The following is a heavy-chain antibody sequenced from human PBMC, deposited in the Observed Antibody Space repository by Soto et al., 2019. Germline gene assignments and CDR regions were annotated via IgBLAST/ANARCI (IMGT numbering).Heavy chain of an antibody. CDR3: AHSLIGYYYDSSGSNWFDP. CDR1: GFSLSTSGVG. V-gene: IGHV2-5*02. Sequence: QITLKESGPPLVKPTQTLTLTCTFSGFSLSTSGVGVGWIRQPPGKALEWLALIYWDDDNRYSPSLKSRLTITNDTSKNQVVLTMTNMDPVDTATYYCAHSLIGYYYDSSGSNWFDPWGQGTLVTVSS. D-gene: IGHD3-22*01. CDR2: IYWDDDN. J-gene: IGHJ5*02.